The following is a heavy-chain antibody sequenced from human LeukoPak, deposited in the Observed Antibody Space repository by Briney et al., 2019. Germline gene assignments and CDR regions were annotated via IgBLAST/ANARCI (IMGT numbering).Heavy chain of an antibody. V-gene: IGHV3-48*03. CDR1: GFTFSSYE. Sequence: PGGSLRLSCAASGFTFSSYEMNWVRQAPGKGLEWVSYISSSGSTIYYADSVKGRFTISRDDAKNSLYLQMNSLRAEDTAVYYCARDLGPVHSGYWGQGTLVTVSS. J-gene: IGHJ4*02. CDR3: ARDLGPVHSGY. CDR2: ISSSGSTI. D-gene: IGHD3-10*01.